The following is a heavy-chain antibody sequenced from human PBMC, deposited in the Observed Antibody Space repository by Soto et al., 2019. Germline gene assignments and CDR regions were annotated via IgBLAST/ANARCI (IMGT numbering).Heavy chain of an antibody. CDR2: ISAYNGDT. Sequence: QVQLLQSGAEVKKPGASVKVSCKASGYTFTNYGITWVRQAPGQGLEWMGWISAYNGDTHYTQRLQGXVXXTTDTXXXXXXXXXXXXXXXXXXXXYCARVRQLVGYFYYYMDVWGKGTTVTVSS. D-gene: IGHD6-6*01. CDR1: GYTFTNYG. V-gene: IGHV1-18*01. J-gene: IGHJ6*03. CDR3: ARVRQLVGYFYYYMDV.